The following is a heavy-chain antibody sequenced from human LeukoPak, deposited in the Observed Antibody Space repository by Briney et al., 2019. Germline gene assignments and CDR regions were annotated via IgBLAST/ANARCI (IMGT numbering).Heavy chain of an antibody. J-gene: IGHJ4*02. Sequence: GESLKTSCKGSGYSFTSYWIGWVRQMPGKGLEWMGIIYPGDSDTRYSPSFQGQVTISADKSINTAYLQWSSLKASDTAMYYCVRHAGDGYNYPDYWGQGTLVTVSS. CDR3: VRHAGDGYNYPDY. CDR1: GYSFTSYW. D-gene: IGHD5-24*01. V-gene: IGHV5-51*01. CDR2: IYPGDSDT.